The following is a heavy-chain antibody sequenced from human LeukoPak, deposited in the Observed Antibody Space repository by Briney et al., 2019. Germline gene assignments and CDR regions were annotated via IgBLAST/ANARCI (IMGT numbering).Heavy chain of an antibody. V-gene: IGHV1-18*01. D-gene: IGHD1-26*01. J-gene: IGHJ4*02. CDR2: ISAYNGNT. CDR3: ARLQGRWELTKLDY. Sequence: ASVKVSCKASGYTFTSYGISWVRQAPGQGLEWMGWISAYNGNTNYAQKLQGRVTMTTDTSTSTAYMELRSLRSDDTAVYYCARLQGRWELTKLDYWGQGTLVTVSS. CDR1: GYTFTSYG.